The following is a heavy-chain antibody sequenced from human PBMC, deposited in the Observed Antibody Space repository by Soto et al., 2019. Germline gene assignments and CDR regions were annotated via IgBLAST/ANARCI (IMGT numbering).Heavy chain of an antibody. CDR3: ARDVGYSSSAHSY. CDR1: CYTFTNYG. V-gene: IGHV1-18*01. CDR2: ISSYSGTT. J-gene: IGHJ4*02. D-gene: IGHD6-6*01. Sequence: ASVKVLCKASCYTFTNYGISWVRQAPGQRLEWLGWISSYSGTTYYAQNLQGRVTMTTDTSTRTAYTELTSLKSDETAVYYCARDVGYSSSAHSYWGQGTLVTVSS.